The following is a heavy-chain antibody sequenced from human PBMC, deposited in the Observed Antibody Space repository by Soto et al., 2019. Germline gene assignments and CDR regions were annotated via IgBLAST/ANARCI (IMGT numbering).Heavy chain of an antibody. D-gene: IGHD3-3*01. CDR1: GFTFSSYA. CDR2: ISYDGSNK. CDR3: ARGGYDFWSGYTGSDY. Sequence: QVQLVESGGVVVQPGRSLRLSCAASGFTFSSYAMQWVRQAPGKGLEWVAVISYDGSNKYDADSVKGRFTISRDNFKNSLYLQMNSLRAEDTDVYYCARGGYDFWSGYTGSDYWGQGTLVTVSS. V-gene: IGHV3-30*14. J-gene: IGHJ4*02.